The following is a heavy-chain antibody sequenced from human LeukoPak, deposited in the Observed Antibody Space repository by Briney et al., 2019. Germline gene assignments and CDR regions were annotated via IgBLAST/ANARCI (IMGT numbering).Heavy chain of an antibody. Sequence: SETLSLTCAVSGYSISSGYYWGWIRQPPGKGLEWIGSIYHSGSTYYNPSLKSRVTISVDTSKNQFSLKLSSVTAADTAVYYCARYGTVALDYWGQGTLVTVSS. J-gene: IGHJ4*02. D-gene: IGHD4-23*01. CDR2: IYHSGST. V-gene: IGHV4-38-2*01. CDR3: ARYGTVALDY. CDR1: GYSISSGYY.